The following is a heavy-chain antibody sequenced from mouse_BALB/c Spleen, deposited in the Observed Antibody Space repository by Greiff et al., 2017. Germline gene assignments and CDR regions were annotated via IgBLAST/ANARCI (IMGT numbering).Heavy chain of an antibody. J-gene: IGHJ3*01. V-gene: IGHV1S135*01. D-gene: IGHD1-1*01. CDR1: GYSFTSYY. CDR2: IDPFNGGT. Sequence: QLQQSGPELMKPGASVKISCKASGYSFTSYYMHWVKQSHGKSLEWIGYIDPFNGGTSYNQKFKGKATLTVDKSSSTAYMHLSSLTSEDSAVYYCARDYYGSSYSFAYWGQGTLVTVSA. CDR3: ARDYYGSSYSFAY.